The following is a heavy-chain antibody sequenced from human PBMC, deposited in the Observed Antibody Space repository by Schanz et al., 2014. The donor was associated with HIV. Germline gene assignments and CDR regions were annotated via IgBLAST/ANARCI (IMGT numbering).Heavy chain of an antibody. CDR2: ISISGETT. D-gene: IGHD1-26*01. CDR1: GFTFSTYA. J-gene: IGHJ4*02. Sequence: EVQLLESGGGLVQPGGSLRLSCAASGFTFSTYAMSWVRQAPGKGLEWVSGISISGETTYYADSVKGRFTISRDNSKNTVYLQMNSLRAEDTAIYYCAKNGITDYFDYWGQGSLVTVSS. CDR3: AKNGITDYFDY. V-gene: IGHV3-23*01.